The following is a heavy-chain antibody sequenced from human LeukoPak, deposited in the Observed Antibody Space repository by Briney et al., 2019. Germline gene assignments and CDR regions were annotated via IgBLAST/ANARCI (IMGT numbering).Heavy chain of an antibody. Sequence: ASVKVSCKASGYTFTSYGISWVRQAPGQGLEWMGWISAYNGNTNYAQKLQGRVTMTTDTSTSTAYMELRSLRSDDTAVYYCARPIVVVPAALGFDYWGREPWSPSPQ. J-gene: IGHJ4*02. CDR2: ISAYNGNT. CDR1: GYTFTSYG. CDR3: ARPIVVVPAALGFDY. D-gene: IGHD2-2*01. V-gene: IGHV1-18*01.